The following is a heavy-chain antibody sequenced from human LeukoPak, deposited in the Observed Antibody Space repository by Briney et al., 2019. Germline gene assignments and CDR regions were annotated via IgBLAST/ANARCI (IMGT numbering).Heavy chain of an antibody. Sequence: GGSLRLSCAASGFTFDDYAMHWVRQAPEKGLEWVSGISWNSGSIGYADSVKGRFTISRDNAKNSLYLQMNSLRAEDTALYYCAKAGDYYDSSGYSGYDSSVNYFDYWGQGTLVTVSS. V-gene: IGHV3-9*01. J-gene: IGHJ4*02. CDR2: ISWNSGSI. CDR1: GFTFDDYA. D-gene: IGHD3-22*01. CDR3: AKAGDYYDSSGYSGYDSSVNYFDY.